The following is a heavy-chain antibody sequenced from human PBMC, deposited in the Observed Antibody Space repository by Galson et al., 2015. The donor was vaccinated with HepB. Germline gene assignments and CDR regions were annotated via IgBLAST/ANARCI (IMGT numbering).Heavy chain of an antibody. CDR3: ARRGVTVSSGRGDFAY. J-gene: IGHJ4*02. Sequence: LSLTCSVSGDSINTNHWWSWVRLSPGKRPEWLGEVYHSGSTNYNPSLESRLTISIDTFNNLFSLKLAAVTAADTAVYYCARRGVTVSSGRGDFAYWGQGALVTVSS. CDR2: VYHSGST. V-gene: IGHV4-4*02. D-gene: IGHD6-19*01. CDR1: GDSINTNHW.